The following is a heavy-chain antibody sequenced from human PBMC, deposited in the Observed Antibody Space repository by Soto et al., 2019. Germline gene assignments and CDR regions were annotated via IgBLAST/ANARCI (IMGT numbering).Heavy chain of an antibody. D-gene: IGHD3-22*01. CDR1: GYTFTSYG. Sequence: QVQLVQSGAEVKKPGASVKVSCKASGYTFTSYGISWVRQAPGQGLEWMGWISAYNGNTNYAQKLQGRVTMTTDTSTSTAYMELRSLRSDDTAVYYCARDRNGYYDSSGPDAFDIWGQGTMFTVSS. J-gene: IGHJ3*02. V-gene: IGHV1-18*01. CDR3: ARDRNGYYDSSGPDAFDI. CDR2: ISAYNGNT.